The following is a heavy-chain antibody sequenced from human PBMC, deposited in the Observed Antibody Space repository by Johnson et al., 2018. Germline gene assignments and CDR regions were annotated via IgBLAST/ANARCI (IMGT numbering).Heavy chain of an antibody. CDR3: AIDLLERTAYYYYYMDG. Sequence: EVQLVETGGGLVQPGGSLRLSCAASGFTFSSYWMSWVRQAPGKGLEWVANIKQDGSEKYYVDSVKGRFTISRDNAKNSLYLQMNSLRAEDTAVYYCAIDLLERTAYYYYYMDGWGKGTTVTVSS. CDR1: GFTFSSYW. CDR2: IKQDGSEK. D-gene: IGHD1-1*01. V-gene: IGHV3-7*01. J-gene: IGHJ6*03.